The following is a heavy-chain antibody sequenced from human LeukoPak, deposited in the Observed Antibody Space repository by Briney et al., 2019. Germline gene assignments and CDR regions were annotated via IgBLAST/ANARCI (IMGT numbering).Heavy chain of an antibody. Sequence: GGSLRLSCEASGFTFNTYSMNWVRRAPGKGLQWVSYIESYSRIIHYADSVKGRFTISRDDAKNSLFLQMNSLRAEDTAIYYCARQGPNGDLDFWGQGTLVTVAS. CDR2: IESYSRII. D-gene: IGHD4-17*01. CDR3: ARQGPNGDLDF. CDR1: GFTFNTYS. V-gene: IGHV3-48*01. J-gene: IGHJ4*02.